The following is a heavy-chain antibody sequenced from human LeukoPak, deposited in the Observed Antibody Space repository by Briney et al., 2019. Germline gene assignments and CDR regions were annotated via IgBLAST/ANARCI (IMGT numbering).Heavy chain of an antibody. V-gene: IGHV3-30*03. CDR3: ARVVVAAHGAFDI. J-gene: IGHJ3*02. Sequence: GGSLRLSCAASGFTFSSYGMHWVRQAPGKGLEWVAVISYDGSNKYYADSVKGRFTISRDNSKNTLYLQMNSLRAEDTAVYYCARVVVAAHGAFDIWGQGTMVTVSS. D-gene: IGHD2-15*01. CDR1: GFTFSSYG. CDR2: ISYDGSNK.